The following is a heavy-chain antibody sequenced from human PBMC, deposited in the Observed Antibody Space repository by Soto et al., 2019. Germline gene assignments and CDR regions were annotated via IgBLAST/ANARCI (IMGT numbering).Heavy chain of an antibody. CDR2: ISYDGSNK. J-gene: IGHJ4*02. CDR1: GFTFNSYA. V-gene: IGHV3-30*04. Sequence: GGSLRLSCAASGFTFNSYAMHWVRQAPGKGLEWVAVISYDGSNKYYADSVKGRFIISRDNSKKTLYLQMSSRKPEDTAVYYCERGDGLGELSSTLDYWGQGTLVTVSS. CDR3: ERGDGLGELSSTLDY. D-gene: IGHD3-16*02.